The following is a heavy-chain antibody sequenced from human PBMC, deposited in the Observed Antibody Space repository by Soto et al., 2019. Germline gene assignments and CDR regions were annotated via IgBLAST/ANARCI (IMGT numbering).Heavy chain of an antibody. V-gene: IGHV4-30-4*01. D-gene: IGHD6-13*01. Sequence: QGQLQESGPGLVKPSQTLSLTCTVSGGSISSGDYYWSWIRQPPGKGLEWIGYIYDSGSTYYNPSLKSRVNISVDTSKDQFSLKLSSVTAADTAVYYCARAIYSSSWYWFDPWGQGTLVTVSS. CDR1: GGSISSGDYY. CDR2: IYDSGST. CDR3: ARAIYSSSWYWFDP. J-gene: IGHJ5*02.